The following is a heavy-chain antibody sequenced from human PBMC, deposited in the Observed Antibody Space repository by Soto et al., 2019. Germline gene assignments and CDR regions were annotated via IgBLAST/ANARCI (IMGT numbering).Heavy chain of an antibody. Sequence: QVQLVESGGGVVQPGGSLTLSCAASGFTFNNYGMHWVRQAPGKGLEWVIVISFDGRNTYYADSVKGRFTISRDNSKNTLHLHMTSLRAEYTAVYYCAKQPGSGRYYNVGSGGHFDHWGQGTLVTVSS. CDR1: GFTFNNYG. D-gene: IGHD3-10*01. V-gene: IGHV3-30*18. J-gene: IGHJ4*02. CDR3: AKQPGSGRYYNVGSGGHFDH. CDR2: ISFDGRNT.